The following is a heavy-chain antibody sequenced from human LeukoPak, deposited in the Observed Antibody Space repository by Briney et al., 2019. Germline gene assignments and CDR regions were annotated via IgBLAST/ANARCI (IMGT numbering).Heavy chain of an antibody. V-gene: IGHV3-48*03. J-gene: IGHJ4*02. CDR1: GFTFSSYE. CDR2: ISSSGSTT. Sequence: PGGSLRLSCVASGFTFSSYEMNWARQAPGKWLEWVSYISSSGSTTHYADSAKGRFTISRDNAKNSLYLQMNSLRGEDTAVYYCAAKEGTRSDFDYWGQGTLVTVSS. D-gene: IGHD1-14*01. CDR3: AAKEGTRSDFDY.